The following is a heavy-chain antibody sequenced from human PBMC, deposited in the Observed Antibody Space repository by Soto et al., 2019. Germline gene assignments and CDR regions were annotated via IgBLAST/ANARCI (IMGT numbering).Heavy chain of an antibody. V-gene: IGHV1-2*02. CDR1: GYPVTAYY. CDR3: ARGGGVGVAGSAAFDM. Sequence: QLHLVQSGAVVKKPGASVTVSCSASGYPVTAYYMHWVRQAPGRGLEWMGGINPATGAAKYTPTFQGRVTMTRDTSTGTVFLELSGLTSEDTAVFYCARGGGVGVAGSAAFDMWGQGTVVTVSS. D-gene: IGHD3-3*01. CDR2: INPATGAA. J-gene: IGHJ3*02.